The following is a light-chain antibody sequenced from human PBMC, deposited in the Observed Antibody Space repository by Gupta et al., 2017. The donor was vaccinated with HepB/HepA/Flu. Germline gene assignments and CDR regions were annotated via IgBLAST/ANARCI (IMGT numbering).Light chain of an antibody. V-gene: IGKV1-8*01. CDR2: AAS. J-gene: IGKJ1*01. Sequence: AIRMTQSPSSFSASTGDRVTITCRASQGISSYLAWYQQKPGKAPKLLIYAASTLQSGVTSRFSGSGSGTDFTRTISCLQSEDFETYDCQHQGAFGQGTKVEIK. CDR1: QGISSY. CDR3: QHQGA.